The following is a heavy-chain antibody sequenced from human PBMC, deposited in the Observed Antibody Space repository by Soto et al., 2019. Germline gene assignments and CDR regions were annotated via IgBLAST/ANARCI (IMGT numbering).Heavy chain of an antibody. CDR3: AKDRVYCSGGSGRYFDL. D-gene: IGHD2-15*01. V-gene: IGHV3-9*01. CDR1: GFTFDDYA. CDR2: ISWNSGSI. J-gene: IGHJ2*01. Sequence: EVQLVESGGGLVQPGRSLRLSCAASGFTFDDYAMHWVRQAPGKGLEWVSGISWNSGSIGYADSVKGRFTISRDNAKNSLYLQMNSRRAEDTALYYCAKDRVYCSGGSGRYFDLWARGTLVTVSS.